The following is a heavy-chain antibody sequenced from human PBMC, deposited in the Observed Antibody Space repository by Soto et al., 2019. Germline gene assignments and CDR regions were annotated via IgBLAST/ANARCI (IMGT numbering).Heavy chain of an antibody. Sequence: PGGSLRLSCAASGFTFSSYAMSWVRQAPGKGLEWVSAISGSGGSTYYADSVKGRFTISRDDSKNTLYLQMNSLRAEDTAVYHCASTIVGVHRSLAYWGQGTLVTVSS. CDR1: GFTFSSYA. CDR3: ASTIVGVHRSLAY. D-gene: IGHD1-1*01. J-gene: IGHJ4*02. V-gene: IGHV3-23*01. CDR2: ISGSGGST.